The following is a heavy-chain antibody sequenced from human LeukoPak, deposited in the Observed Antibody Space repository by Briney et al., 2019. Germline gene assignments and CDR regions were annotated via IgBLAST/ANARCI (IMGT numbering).Heavy chain of an antibody. CDR3: ARDLGYSGFDWAP. D-gene: IGHD5-12*01. V-gene: IGHV4-38-2*02. J-gene: IGHJ5*02. CDR2: IYSSGNT. CDR1: GYSIISGHY. Sequence: SETLSLTCTVSGYSIISGHYWGWIRQPPGKRLEWIGSIYSSGNTYYNPTLKSRLTISVDTSKNQFSMSLTSVTAADAAVYYCARDLGYSGFDWAPWGQGTLVTVSS.